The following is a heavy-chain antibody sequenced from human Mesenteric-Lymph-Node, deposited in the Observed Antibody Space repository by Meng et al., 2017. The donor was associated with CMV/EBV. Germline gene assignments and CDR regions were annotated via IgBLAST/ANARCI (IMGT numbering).Heavy chain of an antibody. J-gene: IGHJ4*02. CDR3: AKEEGVVPAEAFDY. Sequence: GESLKISCAASGFTFSSYWMHWVRQVPGKGLVWVSRINSDGSSTTYADSVKGRLIISRDNAKNTLYLQMNSLRAEDTAVYYCAKEEGVVPAEAFDYWGQGTLVTVSS. CDR1: GFTFSSYW. V-gene: IGHV3-74*01. D-gene: IGHD2-2*01. CDR2: INSDGSST.